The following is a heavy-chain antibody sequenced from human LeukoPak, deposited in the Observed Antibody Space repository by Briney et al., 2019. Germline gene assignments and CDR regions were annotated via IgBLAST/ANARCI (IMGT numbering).Heavy chain of an antibody. J-gene: IGHJ5*02. Sequence: GGSLRLSCAASGFTFSDYYRSWIRQAPGKGLEGCSYISSRDSTIYYADSVKGRFTISRDNAKNSLYLQMNSLRAEDTAVYYCARASSWYGVDPWGQGTLVTVSS. CDR1: GFTFSDYY. D-gene: IGHD6-13*01. CDR2: ISSRDSTI. V-gene: IGHV3-11*04. CDR3: ARASSWYGVDP.